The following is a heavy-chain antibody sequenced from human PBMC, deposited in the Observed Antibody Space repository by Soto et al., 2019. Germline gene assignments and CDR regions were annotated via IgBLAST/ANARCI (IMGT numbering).Heavy chain of an antibody. V-gene: IGHV3-7*01. J-gene: IGHJ4*02. CDR2: INQDGSGK. Sequence: EVQLVESGGVLVQPGGSLRISCAGSGFIFSSYWMSWVRQAPGKGLEWVANINQDGSGKYYADSVRGRFPFSRDNAENSLSQQTKSLRVEDTAVYYCVGGWYNEVWVYYFDYWGQGTLVTVSS. CDR3: VGGWYNEVWVYYFDY. CDR1: GFIFSSYW. D-gene: IGHD1-20*01.